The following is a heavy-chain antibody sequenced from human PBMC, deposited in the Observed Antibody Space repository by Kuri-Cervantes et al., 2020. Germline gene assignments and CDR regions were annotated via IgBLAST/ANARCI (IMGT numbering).Heavy chain of an antibody. J-gene: IGHJ6*02. CDR3: ARDRARGVGATTNPLYGMDV. CDR1: GYTFTGYY. CDR2: INPSGGST. V-gene: IGHV1-46*01. Sequence: ASVKVSCKASGYTFTGYYMHWVRQAPGQGLEWMGIINPSGGSTSYAQKFQGRVTMTRDTSTSTVYMELSSLRSKDTAVYYCARDRARGVGATTNPLYGMDVWAKGPRSPSP. D-gene: IGHD1-26*01.